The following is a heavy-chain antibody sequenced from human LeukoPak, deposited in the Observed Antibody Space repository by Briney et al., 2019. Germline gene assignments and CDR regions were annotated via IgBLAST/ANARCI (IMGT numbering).Heavy chain of an antibody. J-gene: IGHJ4*02. V-gene: IGHV3-30*18. CDR3: AKVGTAYSRYEFDY. Sequence: GRSLRLSCAASGFTFSSYGMHWVRQAPGKGLEWVAVISYDGSNKYFADSVKGRFTISRDNSKNTLYLQMNSLRDEDTAVYYCAKVGTAYSRYEFDYWGQGTLVTVSS. CDR2: ISYDGSNK. D-gene: IGHD5-12*01. CDR1: GFTFSSYG.